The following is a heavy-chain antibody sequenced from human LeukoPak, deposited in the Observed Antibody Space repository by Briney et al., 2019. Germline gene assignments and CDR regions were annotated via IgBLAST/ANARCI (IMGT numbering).Heavy chain of an antibody. V-gene: IGHV4-38-2*02. J-gene: IGHJ5*02. Sequence: SSETLSLTCTVSGYSISSGYYWGWIRQPPGKGLEWIGSIYHSGSTYYDPSLKSRVTISVDTSKNQFSLKLSSVTAADTAIYYCARDGSQHLGSWFDPWGQGTPVTVSS. D-gene: IGHD6-13*01. CDR2: IYHSGST. CDR1: GYSISSGYY. CDR3: ARDGSQHLGSWFDP.